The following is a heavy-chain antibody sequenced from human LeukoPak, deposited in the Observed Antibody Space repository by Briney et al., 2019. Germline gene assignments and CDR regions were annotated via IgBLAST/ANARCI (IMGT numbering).Heavy chain of an antibody. D-gene: IGHD2-2*01. CDR1: GFTFSSYG. J-gene: IGHJ5*02. V-gene: IGHV3-48*01. CDR3: ARSTTSGGFDP. Sequence: GRSLRLSCAASGFTFSSYGMNWVRQAPGKGLEWVSHISSSSSTTYYADSVKGRFTISRDNAKNSLYLQMDSLRAEDTAVYYCARSTTSGGFDPWGQGTLVTVSS. CDR2: ISSSSSTT.